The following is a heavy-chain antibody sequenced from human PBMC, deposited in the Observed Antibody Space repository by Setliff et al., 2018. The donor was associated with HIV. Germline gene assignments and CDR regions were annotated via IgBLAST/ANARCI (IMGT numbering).Heavy chain of an antibody. CDR3: ARDRSNWNYGKNYVDV. CDR2: IYYSGNT. CDR1: GGSINNDIYF. Sequence: TSETLSLTCSVSGGSINNDIYFWTWIRQHPGKGLEWIGYIYYSGNTYYHPSLKSRFTISVDTSKNQFSLRLTSVTAADTAVYYCARDRSNWNYGKNYVDVWGKGTTVTVSS. D-gene: IGHD1-7*01. V-gene: IGHV4-31*03. J-gene: IGHJ6*03.